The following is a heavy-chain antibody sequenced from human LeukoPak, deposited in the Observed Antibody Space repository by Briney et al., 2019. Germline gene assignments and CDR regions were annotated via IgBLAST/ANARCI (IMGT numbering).Heavy chain of an antibody. CDR3: ARAPSDFWSGYYTSPFDY. Sequence: PSQTLSLTCTVSGGSISSGGYYWSWIRQHPGKGLEWIGYIYYSGSTYYNPSLKSRVTISVDTSKNQLSLKLSSVTAADTAVYYCARAPSDFWSGYYTSPFDYWGQGTLVTVSS. CDR2: IYYSGST. D-gene: IGHD3-3*01. V-gene: IGHV4-31*03. CDR1: GGSISSGGYY. J-gene: IGHJ4*02.